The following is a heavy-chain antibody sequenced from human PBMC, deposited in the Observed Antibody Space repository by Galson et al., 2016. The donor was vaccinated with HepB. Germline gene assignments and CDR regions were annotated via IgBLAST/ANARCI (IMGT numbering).Heavy chain of an antibody. CDR1: GFIFSDYY. V-gene: IGHV3-66*01. CDR3: ARDGRQDRGSIFDY. Sequence: SLRLSCAASGFIFSDYYIDWVRQAPGRGLEFVSLLYRDGFTYYADSVKGRFTISRDNSKNTFYLQMNSRRADDTAVYYCARDGRQDRGSIFDYWGQGTLVTVSS. CDR2: LYRDGFT. D-gene: IGHD6-6*01. J-gene: IGHJ4*02.